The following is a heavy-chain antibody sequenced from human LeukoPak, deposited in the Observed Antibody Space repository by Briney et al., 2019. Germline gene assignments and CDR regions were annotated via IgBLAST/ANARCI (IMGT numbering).Heavy chain of an antibody. CDR3: AKVLPIYLSPSSWFDP. V-gene: IGHV4-4*07. D-gene: IGHD3-3*01. CDR1: GGSISSNY. CDR2: IHTSGST. J-gene: IGHJ5*02. Sequence: SETLSLTCSVSGGSISSNYWSWIRQPAGKGLEWIGRIHTSGSTNYNPSLKSRVTMSLDTSKNQFSLKLSSVTAEDTAVYYCAKVLPIYLSPSSWFDPWGQGTLVTVSS.